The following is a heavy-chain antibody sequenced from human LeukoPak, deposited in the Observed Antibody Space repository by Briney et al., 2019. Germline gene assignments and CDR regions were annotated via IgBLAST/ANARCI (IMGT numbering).Heavy chain of an antibody. Sequence: SQTLSLTCTVSGASFSSGDQYWNWIRQSPGKGLEWIGSIHPSGRLYNNPYLESRVTISIDTSKNQFSLTLNSVTAADTAEYFCSRGLDSRKLGYWGQGTLVTVSS. J-gene: IGHJ4*02. D-gene: IGHD3-22*01. CDR1: GASFSSGDQY. CDR3: SRGLDSRKLGY. V-gene: IGHV4-31*03. CDR2: IHPSGRL.